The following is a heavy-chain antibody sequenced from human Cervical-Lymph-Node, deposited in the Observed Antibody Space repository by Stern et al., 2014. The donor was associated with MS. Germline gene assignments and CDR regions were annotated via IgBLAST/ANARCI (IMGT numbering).Heavy chain of an antibody. D-gene: IGHD2-15*01. J-gene: IGHJ3*02. Sequence: QVQLGQSGAEVKKPGASVKVSCKSSGHTFTGYYVHWVRQAPGKGLEWMGWIHPNTGDTKYAQNFQGRVTMTRDTSIPTDSLGTTAYMELSTLTSDDTGVYYCARIWREGFDIWGQGTMLTVSS. V-gene: IGHV1-2*02. CDR3: ARIWREGFDI. CDR1: GHTFTGYY. CDR2: IHPNTGDT.